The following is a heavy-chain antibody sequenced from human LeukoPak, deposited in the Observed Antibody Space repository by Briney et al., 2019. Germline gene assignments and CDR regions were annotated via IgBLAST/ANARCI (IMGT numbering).Heavy chain of an antibody. CDR3: ARWRSGSYLHY. J-gene: IGHJ4*02. Sequence: SETLSLTCAVYGGSFSGYYWSWIRQPPGKGLEWIGEINHSGSTNYNPSLKSRVTISVDTSKNQSSLKLSSVTAADTAVYYCARWRSGSYLHYWGQGTLVTVSS. CDR2: INHSGST. D-gene: IGHD3-10*01. V-gene: IGHV4-34*01. CDR1: GGSFSGYY.